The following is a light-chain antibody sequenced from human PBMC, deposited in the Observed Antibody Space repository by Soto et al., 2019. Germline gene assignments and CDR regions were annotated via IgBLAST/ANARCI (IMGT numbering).Light chain of an antibody. CDR1: QSINSN. V-gene: IGKV3-15*01. J-gene: IGKJ1*01. Sequence: EIVMTQSPATLSVSPGERATLSCRASQSINSNLAWYQQKPGQTPRLLIYGESTRATGIPARFSGSGSGTDFTLTISSLQSEDFAVYYCQQYNNWWTFGQGTKVEIK. CDR2: GES. CDR3: QQYNNWWT.